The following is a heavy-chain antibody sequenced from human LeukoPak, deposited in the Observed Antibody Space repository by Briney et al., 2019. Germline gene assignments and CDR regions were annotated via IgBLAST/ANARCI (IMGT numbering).Heavy chain of an antibody. D-gene: IGHD6-19*01. Sequence: GASVKVSCKASGYTFTSYYMHWVRQAPGQGLEWMGIINPSGGSTSYAQKFQGRVTMTRDMSTSTVYMELSRLRSDDTAVYYCATLTAPIAVAGDIDYWGQGTLVTVSS. CDR2: INPSGGST. V-gene: IGHV1-46*01. CDR1: GYTFTSYY. J-gene: IGHJ4*02. CDR3: ATLTAPIAVAGDIDY.